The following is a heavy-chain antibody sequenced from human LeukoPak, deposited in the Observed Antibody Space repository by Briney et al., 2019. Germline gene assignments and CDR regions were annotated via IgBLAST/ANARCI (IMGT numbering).Heavy chain of an antibody. Sequence: PSETLSLTCAVYGGSFSGYYWSWIRQPPGKGLEWIGEINHSGSTNYNPSLKSRVTISVDTSKNQFSLKLSSVTAADTAVYYCARRRNVRAWFGDRRFDYWGQGTLVTVSS. CDR2: INHSGST. CDR1: GGSFSGYY. J-gene: IGHJ4*02. D-gene: IGHD3-10*01. V-gene: IGHV4-34*01. CDR3: ARRRNVRAWFGDRRFDY.